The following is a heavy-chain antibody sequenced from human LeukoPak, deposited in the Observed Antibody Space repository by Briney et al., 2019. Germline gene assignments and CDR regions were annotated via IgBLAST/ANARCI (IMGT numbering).Heavy chain of an antibody. V-gene: IGHV4-39*07. J-gene: IGHJ4*02. CDR2: IYYSGST. CDR3: ARVLLGITMIVVVSRTEFFDY. Sequence: SETLSLTCTVSGGSISSSSYYWGWIRQPPGKGLEWIGSIYYSGSTSYNPSLKSRVTISVDTSKNQFSLKLSSVTAADTAVYYCARVLLGITMIVVVSRTEFFDYWGQGTLVTVSS. D-gene: IGHD3-22*01. CDR1: GGSISSSSYY.